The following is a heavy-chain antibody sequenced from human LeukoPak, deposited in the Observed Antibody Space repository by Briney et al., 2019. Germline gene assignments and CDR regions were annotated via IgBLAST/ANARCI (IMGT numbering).Heavy chain of an antibody. J-gene: IGHJ4*02. V-gene: IGHV4-34*01. D-gene: IGHD3-10*01. CDR2: INHSGST. CDR1: GGSFSGYY. CDR3: ARVVLYGSGSKFDY. Sequence: SETLSLTCAVYGGSFSGYYWSWIRQPPGKGLEWIGEINHSGSTNYNPSLKSRVTISVDTSKNQFSLKLSSVTAADTAVYYCARVVLYGSGSKFDYWGQGTLVTVSS.